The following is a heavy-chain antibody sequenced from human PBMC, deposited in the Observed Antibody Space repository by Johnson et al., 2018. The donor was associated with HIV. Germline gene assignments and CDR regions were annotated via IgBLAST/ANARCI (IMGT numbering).Heavy chain of an antibody. CDR1: GFTSDDYA. V-gene: IGHV3-20*04. D-gene: IGHD6-13*01. Sequence: VQLVESGGGVVRPGGSLRLSCVASGFTSDDYAMSWVRQAAGKGLEWVSGINGDGGSTGYADSVQGRFTISRDNAKNSLYLQMNSLRAEDTAVYYCAKGSSSWPNDAFDIWGQGTMVTVSS. CDR3: AKGSSSWPNDAFDI. CDR2: INGDGGST. J-gene: IGHJ3*02.